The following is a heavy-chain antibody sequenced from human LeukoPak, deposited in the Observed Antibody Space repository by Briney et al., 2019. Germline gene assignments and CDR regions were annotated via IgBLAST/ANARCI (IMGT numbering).Heavy chain of an antibody. CDR3: ARGYCTNGVCYTAFDY. CDR2: INPNSGGT. V-gene: IGHV1-2*02. J-gene: IGHJ4*02. D-gene: IGHD2-8*01. Sequence: GASVKVSCKASGYTFTGYYMHWVRQAPRQGLEWMGWINPNSGGTNYAQKFQGRVTMTRDTSISTAYMELSRLRSDDTAVYYCARGYCTNGVCYTAFDYWGQGTLVTVSS. CDR1: GYTFTGYY.